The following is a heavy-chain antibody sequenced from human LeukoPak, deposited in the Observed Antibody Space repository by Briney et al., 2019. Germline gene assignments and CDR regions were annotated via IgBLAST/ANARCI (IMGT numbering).Heavy chain of an antibody. CDR2: FYRDGDT. J-gene: IGHJ6*02. CDR3: ARGTQNYYYYGLDV. CDR1: GFTVSSNY. V-gene: IGHV3-66*01. Sequence: GGSLRLSCAGSGFTVSSNYMSWVRQAPGKGLEGVSVFYRDGDTFYADSVKGRFTISRDNSKNTLHLQMDSLRAEDTAVYYCARGTQNYYYYGLDVWGQGTTVTVSS.